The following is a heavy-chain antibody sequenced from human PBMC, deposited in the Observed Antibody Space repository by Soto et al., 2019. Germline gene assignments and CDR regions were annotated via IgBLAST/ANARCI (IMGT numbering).Heavy chain of an antibody. Sequence: VQLQESGPGLVKPSETLSLTCTVSGGSVSGYYWSWIRQPPGKGLEWIGYIYYRGNTIYSPSLDRRVTFTVDTPRNKVPLHQPSETPAADTAVYYCESHPTIARLENGLDVRGQGTMVTVSS. J-gene: IGHJ6*02. CDR2: IYYRGNT. CDR3: ESHPTIARLENGLDV. V-gene: IGHV4-59*08. D-gene: IGHD1-1*01. CDR1: GGSVSGYY.